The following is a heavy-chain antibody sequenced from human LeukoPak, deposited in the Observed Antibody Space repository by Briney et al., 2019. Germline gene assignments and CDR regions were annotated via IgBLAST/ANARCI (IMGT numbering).Heavy chain of an antibody. V-gene: IGHV3-74*01. D-gene: IGHD6-19*01. Sequence: GGSLRLSCAASGFTFSDYGMYWVRQAPGKGLVWVSRINSDDSSTSYADSVQGRFTISRDNAKNTLYLQMNSLRAEDTAVYYWATCVAVPGLPDSWGQGTLVHVSS. CDR2: INSDDSST. J-gene: IGHJ4*02. CDR1: GFTFSDYG. CDR3: ATCVAVPGLPDS.